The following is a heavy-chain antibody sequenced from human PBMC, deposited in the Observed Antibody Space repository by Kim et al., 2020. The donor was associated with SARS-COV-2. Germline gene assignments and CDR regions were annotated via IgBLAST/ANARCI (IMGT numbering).Heavy chain of an antibody. Sequence: SETLSLTCTVSNGSLSGHYWSWIRQPPGKALEWIGNVYYSGSTDFNPSLSSRLTMSADTSKNIFSLHLRSVTDADTAVYFCARLRFAFSTYYFGLDVWG. CDR1: NGSLSGHY. J-gene: IGHJ6*02. D-gene: IGHD2-2*01. V-gene: IGHV4-59*08. CDR2: VYYSGST. CDR3: ARLRFAFSTYYFGLDV.